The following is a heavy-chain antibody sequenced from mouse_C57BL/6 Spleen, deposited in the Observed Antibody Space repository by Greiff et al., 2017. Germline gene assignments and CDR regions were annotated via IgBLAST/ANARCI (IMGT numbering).Heavy chain of an antibody. Sequence: EVQLQQSGPELVKPGASVKIPCKASGYTFTDYNMDWVKQSHGKSLEWIGDINPNNGGTIYNQKFKGKATLTVDKSSSTAYMELRSLTSEDTAVYYCARDYYGSSYEGVWFAYWGQGTLVTVSA. J-gene: IGHJ3*01. V-gene: IGHV1-18*01. CDR3: ARDYYGSSYEGVWFAY. CDR1: GYTFTDYN. CDR2: INPNNGGT. D-gene: IGHD1-1*01.